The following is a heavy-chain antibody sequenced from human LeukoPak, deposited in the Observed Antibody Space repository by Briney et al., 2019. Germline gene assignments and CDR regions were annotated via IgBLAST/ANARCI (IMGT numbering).Heavy chain of an antibody. V-gene: IGHV3-66*01. CDR1: ELTASTTY. Sequence: GGSLDSSCAAPELTASTTYMSWAGRPPGKGLRWVSVIYSGGRTYYADSVKGRFTISRDNSKNTLYLQMNSLRAEDTAVYYCARDKVYGDYDAFDIWGQGTMVTVSS. D-gene: IGHD4-17*01. J-gene: IGHJ3*02. CDR3: ARDKVYGDYDAFDI. CDR2: IYSGGRT.